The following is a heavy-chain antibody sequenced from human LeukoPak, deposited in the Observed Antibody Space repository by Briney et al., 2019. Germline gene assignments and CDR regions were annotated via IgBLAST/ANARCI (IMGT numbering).Heavy chain of an antibody. CDR2: IYSGGST. J-gene: IGHJ3*02. Sequence: GGSLRLSCAASGFTVSSNYMSWVRQAPGKGLEWVSVIYSGGSTYYADSVKGRFTISRDNSKNTLYLQMNSLRAEDTAVYYCARDQGDFVDYAFDIWGQGTMVTVSS. V-gene: IGHV3-66*01. CDR3: ARDQGDFVDYAFDI. D-gene: IGHD2-21*01. CDR1: GFTVSSNY.